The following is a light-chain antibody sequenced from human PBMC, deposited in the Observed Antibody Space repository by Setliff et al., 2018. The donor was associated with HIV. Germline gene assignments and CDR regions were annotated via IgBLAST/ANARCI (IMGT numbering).Light chain of an antibody. V-gene: IGLV2-14*03. CDR1: DVGGSKY. CDR2: DIT. Sequence: QSALTQPASVSGSPGQSITISCSDVGGSKYVSWYQQHPGKAPKLMIYDITNRPSGVSNRFSGSKSGNTASLTIPGLQAEDEADYSCSSSTSSSTRVFGTGTKVTVL. J-gene: IGLJ1*01. CDR3: SSSTSSSTRV.